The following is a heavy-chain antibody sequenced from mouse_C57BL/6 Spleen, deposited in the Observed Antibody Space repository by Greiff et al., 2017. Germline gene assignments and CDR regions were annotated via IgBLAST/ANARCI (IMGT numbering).Heavy chain of an antibody. V-gene: IGHV1-78*01. CDR3: ARCGTRGASAMDY. CDR1: GYTFTDHT. J-gene: IGHJ4*01. D-gene: IGHD3-1*01. CDR2: IYPRDGST. Sequence: QVQLQQSDAELVKPGASVKLSCKVSGYTFTDHTIHWMKQRPEQGLEWIGYIYPRDGSTKYNEKFKGKATLTADKSSITAYMPLNSLTSEDSAVYFCARCGTRGASAMDYWGQGTSVTVSS.